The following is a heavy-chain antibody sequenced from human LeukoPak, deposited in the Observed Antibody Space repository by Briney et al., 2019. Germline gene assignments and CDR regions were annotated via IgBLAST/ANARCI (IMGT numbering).Heavy chain of an antibody. Sequence: SVNVSCKASGGTFSSYAISGVRQAPGLGLEWMGGIIPIFGTANYARKVRGRVTITTDESPSTAYMELSSLRSEDTAVYYCARRTMVRGVPSYYMDVWGKGTTVTVSS. CDR3: ARRTMVRGVPSYYMDV. J-gene: IGHJ6*03. V-gene: IGHV1-69*05. D-gene: IGHD3-10*01. CDR2: IIPIFGTA. CDR1: GGTFSSYA.